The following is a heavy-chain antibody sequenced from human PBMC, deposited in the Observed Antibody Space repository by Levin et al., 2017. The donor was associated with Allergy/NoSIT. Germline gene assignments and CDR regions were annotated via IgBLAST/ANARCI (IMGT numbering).Heavy chain of an antibody. D-gene: IGHD3-10*01. CDR2: IYYSGST. CDR1: GGSISSGGYY. Sequence: SETLSLTCTVSGGSISSGGYYWSWIRQHPGKGLEWIGYIYYSGSTYYNPSLKSRVTISVDTSKNQFSLKLSSVTAADTAVYYCARASLYGSGKTFDIWGQGTMVTVSS. V-gene: IGHV4-31*03. J-gene: IGHJ3*02. CDR3: ARASLYGSGKTFDI.